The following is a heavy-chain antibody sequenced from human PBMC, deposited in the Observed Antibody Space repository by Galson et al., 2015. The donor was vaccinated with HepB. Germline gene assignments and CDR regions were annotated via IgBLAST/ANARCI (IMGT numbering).Heavy chain of an antibody. CDR1: GFSFSDYA. V-gene: IGHV3-30-3*01. D-gene: IGHD3-16*02. J-gene: IGHJ4*02. CDR2: ISYDGTNK. CDR3: VPYGAGFIGGY. Sequence: SLRLSCAASGFSFSDYAMHWVRQAPGKGLEWVAVISYDGTNKYNADPVKGRFTISRDNSKSTLYLQMNSLRPEDTAVYYCVPYGAGFIGGYWGQGTLVTVSS.